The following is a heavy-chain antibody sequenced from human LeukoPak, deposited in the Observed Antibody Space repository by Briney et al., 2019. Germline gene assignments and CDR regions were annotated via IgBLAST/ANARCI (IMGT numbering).Heavy chain of an antibody. V-gene: IGHV4-39*07. CDR1: GGSISSSSYY. CDR3: ARGIAARPTWGYYYHYMDV. D-gene: IGHD6-6*01. CDR2: IYYSGST. J-gene: IGHJ6*03. Sequence: PSETLSLTCTVSGGSISSSSYYWGWIRQPPGKGLEWIGSIYYSGSTYYNPSLKSRVTISVDTSKNQFSLKLSSVTAADTAVYYCARGIAARPTWGYYYHYMDVWGKGTTVTVSS.